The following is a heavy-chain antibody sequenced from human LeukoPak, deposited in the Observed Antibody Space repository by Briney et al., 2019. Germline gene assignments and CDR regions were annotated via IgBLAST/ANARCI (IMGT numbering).Heavy chain of an antibody. J-gene: IGHJ4*02. V-gene: IGHV4-61*02. Sequence: SETLSLTCTVSGGSISSGSYYWSWIRQPAGKGLEWIGRIYTSGSTYYNPSLKSRVTISVDTSKNQFSLKLSSVTAADTAVYYCARVFMGIDYWGQGTLVTVSS. CDR1: GGSISSGSYY. CDR2: IYTSGST. CDR3: ARVFMGIDY. D-gene: IGHD7-27*01.